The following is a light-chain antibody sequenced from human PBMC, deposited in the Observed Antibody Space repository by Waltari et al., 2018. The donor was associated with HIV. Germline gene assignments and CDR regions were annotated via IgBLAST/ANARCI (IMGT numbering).Light chain of an antibody. Sequence: LPQPPSASGTPGHRVTISCSGSLSHLGRNSASWHPQLPGTRPNTVIYRSDQRPSGVPDRFSGSKSGTSASLAISGLRSEDEADYYCAVWDDVLSGPVLGGGTKLTVL. V-gene: IGLV1-47*01. J-gene: IGLJ2*01. CDR1: LSHLGRNS. CDR3: AVWDDVLSGPV. CDR2: RSD.